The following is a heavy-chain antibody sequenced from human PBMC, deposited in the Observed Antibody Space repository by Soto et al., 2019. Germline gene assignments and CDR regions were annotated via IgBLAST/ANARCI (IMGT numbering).Heavy chain of an antibody. D-gene: IGHD2-21*01. CDR3: ARDLSTKYSTYWVDAFDF. J-gene: IGHJ3*01. CDR1: GFTFSTYW. Sequence: EVQLVASGGGLVQPGGSLRLSCAASGFTFSTYWMTWVRQAPGKGLEWVANINQDGSVQNYVDSVKGRFTISRDNAKNSLYLQMTSLRAEDAAVYYCARDLSTKYSTYWVDAFDFWGQGTMVTVSS. CDR2: INQDGSVQ. V-gene: IGHV3-7*05.